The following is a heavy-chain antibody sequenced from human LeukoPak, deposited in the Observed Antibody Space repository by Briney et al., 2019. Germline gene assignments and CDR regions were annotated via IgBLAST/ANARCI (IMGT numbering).Heavy chain of an antibody. D-gene: IGHD4-17*01. Sequence: ASVKVSCKASGYTFSDYYIHWVRQAPGRGLEWMGWINPNTGGANFAQKFQGRVSMTGDTSTRTAYMDLSSLRFDDTAVYYCARAYGYEYFQYWGQGTLVTVSS. V-gene: IGHV1-2*02. CDR2: INPNTGGA. CDR3: ARAYGYEYFQY. CDR1: GYTFSDYY. J-gene: IGHJ1*01.